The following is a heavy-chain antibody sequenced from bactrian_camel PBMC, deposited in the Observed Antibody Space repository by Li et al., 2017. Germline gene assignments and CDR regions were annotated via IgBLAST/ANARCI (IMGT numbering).Heavy chain of an antibody. D-gene: IGHD1*01. CDR1: GFMFSTYQ. J-gene: IGHJ4*01. V-gene: IGHV3S1*01. Sequence: VQLVESGGGLVQPGGSVTLSCAASGFMFSTYQMYWVRQAPGAGLDWVGHINSRGVITHYSDSVKGRFTISRDNVRNTMSLQMINLKPDNTAVYYCVTDIASRDYASWNYWGQGTQVTVS. CDR2: INSRGVIT. CDR3: VTDIASRDYASWNY.